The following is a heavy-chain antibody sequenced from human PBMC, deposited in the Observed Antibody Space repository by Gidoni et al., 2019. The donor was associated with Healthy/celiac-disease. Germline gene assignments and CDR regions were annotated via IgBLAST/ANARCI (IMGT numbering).Heavy chain of an antibody. J-gene: IGHJ5*02. CDR2: IYYSGST. Sequence: QLQLQESGPGLVKPSETLSLTCAVSGGSIGSSSYYWGWIRQPPGKGLEWIGSIYYSGSTYYNPSLKSRVTISVDTSKNQFSLKLSSVTAADTAVYYCARHAVIAARPVSWFDPWGQGTLVTVSS. D-gene: IGHD6-6*01. CDR1: GGSIGSSSYY. CDR3: ARHAVIAARPVSWFDP. V-gene: IGHV4-39*01.